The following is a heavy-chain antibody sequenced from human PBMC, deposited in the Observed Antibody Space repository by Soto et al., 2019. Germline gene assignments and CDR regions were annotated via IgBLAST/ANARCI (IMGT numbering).Heavy chain of an antibody. CDR1: GVSIHNSHSF. Sequence: SETLSLTCAFSGVSIHNSHSFWGWIRQPPGKGLEFIANVYYSGGAHYNPSFKSRVTISVDTATNQVSLRMSSVTAADTAVYFCGRVVEGATRHTDFDSWGQGTLVTVS. J-gene: IGHJ5*01. CDR2: VYYSGGA. CDR3: GRVVEGATRHTDFDS. D-gene: IGHD2-21*01. V-gene: IGHV4-39*01.